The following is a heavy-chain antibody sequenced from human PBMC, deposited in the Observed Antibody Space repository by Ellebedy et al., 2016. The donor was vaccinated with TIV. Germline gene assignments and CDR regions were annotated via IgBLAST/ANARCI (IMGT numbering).Heavy chain of an antibody. CDR1: GFTFSSYA. Sequence: GESLKISCSASGFTFSSYAMHWVRQAPGKGLEYVSAISSNGGSTYYADSVKGRFTISRDNSKNTLYLQMNSLRAEDTAVYYCAAMVRGSAWGQGTLVTVSS. CDR3: AAMVRGSA. J-gene: IGHJ5*02. D-gene: IGHD3-10*01. CDR2: ISSNGGST. V-gene: IGHV3-64*04.